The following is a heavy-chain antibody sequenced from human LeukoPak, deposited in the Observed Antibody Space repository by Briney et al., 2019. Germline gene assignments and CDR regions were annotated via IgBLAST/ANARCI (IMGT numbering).Heavy chain of an antibody. Sequence: GASVKVSCKASGYSFSSYGITWVRQAPGQGLEWMGWISGYNGNTKYAQKFQGRVTMTTDTSTSKTYMDPRSLRIDDTAVYYCARGGSYHPADYWGQGTLVTVSS. D-gene: IGHD1-26*01. CDR3: ARGGSYHPADY. CDR2: ISGYNGNT. J-gene: IGHJ4*02. CDR1: GYSFSSYG. V-gene: IGHV1-18*01.